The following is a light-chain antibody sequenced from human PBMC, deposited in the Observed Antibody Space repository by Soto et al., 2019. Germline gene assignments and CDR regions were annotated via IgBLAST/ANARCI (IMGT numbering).Light chain of an antibody. CDR2: KAS. J-gene: IGKJ2*01. CDR3: QHYNSYPYP. V-gene: IGKV1-5*03. Sequence: DVQMSVSPSTLSAAVGERVTMTCRARQTSSSCLAWYQKKPGKAHKLLIYKASSLESGVPSRFSGSGSGTEFTLTISSLQPDDFATYYCQHYNSYPYPFGQRTNVDI. CDR1: QTSSSC.